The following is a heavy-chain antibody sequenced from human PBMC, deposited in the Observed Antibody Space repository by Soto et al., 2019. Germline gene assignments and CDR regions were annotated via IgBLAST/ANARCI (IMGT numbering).Heavy chain of an antibody. D-gene: IGHD6-13*01. J-gene: IGHJ5*02. CDR2: IYPGDSDT. CDR1: GYSFSSYW. V-gene: IGHV5-51*01. Sequence: GESLKISCKGSGYSFSSYWIAWVRQMPGKGLEWMGIIYPGDSDTRYSPSFQGQVTFSADKSISTAYLQWSGLKASDTAMYYCARRSTTSWYADPWGQGTLVTVSS. CDR3: ARRSTTSWYADP.